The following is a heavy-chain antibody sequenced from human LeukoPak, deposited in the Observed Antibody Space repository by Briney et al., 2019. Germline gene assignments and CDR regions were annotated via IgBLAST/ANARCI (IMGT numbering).Heavy chain of an antibody. CDR1: GFTFSSYA. CDR2: ISGSGGSS. D-gene: IGHD3-22*01. J-gene: IGHJ4*02. V-gene: IGHV3-23*01. CDR3: AKGLPYESRADYDRLFDE. Sequence: GGSLRLSCAASGFTFSSYAMSWVRQAPGKGLEWVSAISGSGGSSYYADSAKGRFTISRDNSKNTLYLQMNSLRVEDTAVYYCAKGLPYESRADYDRLFDEWGQGTLVTVSS.